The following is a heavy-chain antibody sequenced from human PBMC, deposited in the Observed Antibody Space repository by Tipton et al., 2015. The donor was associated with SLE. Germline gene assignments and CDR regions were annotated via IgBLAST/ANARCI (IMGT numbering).Heavy chain of an antibody. CDR1: GGSISSHY. CDR2: IYHSGST. CDR3: ARRPPYGDYED. Sequence: TLSLTCTVSGGSISSHYWSWIRQPPGKGLEWIGEIYHSGSTNYNPSLKSRVTISVDKSKNQFSLKLSSVTAADTAVYYCARRPPYGDYEDWGQGTLVTVSS. D-gene: IGHD4-17*01. J-gene: IGHJ4*02. V-gene: IGHV4-59*08.